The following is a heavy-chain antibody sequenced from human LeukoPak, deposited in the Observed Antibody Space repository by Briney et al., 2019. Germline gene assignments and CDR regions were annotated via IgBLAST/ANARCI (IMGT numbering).Heavy chain of an antibody. CDR2: IYYSGST. Sequence: PSEALSLTCTVSGGSISSYYWSWVRQPPGKGLEWIGYIYYSGSTKYNPALTRRGTISVDKTKKQTSQRRRSRATEETAGVYYTGSTNYNPSLKTRLTISVHTSNNQLSLKLSSVTAADTAVYYCARVRATLFGVAMDYMDVWGKGTTVTVSS. CDR1: GGSISSYY. CDR3: GSTNYNPSLKTRLTISVHTSNNQLSLKLSSVTAADTAVYYCARVRATLFGVAMDYMDV. J-gene: IGHJ6*03. V-gene: IGHV4-59*01. D-gene: IGHD3-10*01.